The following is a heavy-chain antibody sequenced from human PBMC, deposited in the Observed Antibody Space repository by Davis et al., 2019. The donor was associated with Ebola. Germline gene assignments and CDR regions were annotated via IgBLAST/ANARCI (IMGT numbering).Heavy chain of an antibody. CDR1: GYTFTGYY. Sequence: ASVQVSCKASGYTFTGYYMHWVRQAPGQGLEWMGWINPNSGGTNYAQKFQGWVTMTRDTSISTAYMELSRLRSDDTAVYYCARGGKVTGYYYGMDVWGQGTTVTVSS. CDR2: INPNSGGT. V-gene: IGHV1-2*04. J-gene: IGHJ6*02. D-gene: IGHD2-21*02. CDR3: ARGGKVTGYYYGMDV.